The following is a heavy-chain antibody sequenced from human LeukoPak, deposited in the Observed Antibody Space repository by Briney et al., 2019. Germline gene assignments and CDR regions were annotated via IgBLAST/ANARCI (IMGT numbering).Heavy chain of an antibody. Sequence: GRSLRLSCAASGFTFSSYAMHWVRQAPGKGLEWVAVISYDGSNKYYADSVKGRFTISRDNSKNTLYLQMNSLRAEDTAVYYCAREGIAVAGPGVAFDIWGEGQWSPSLQ. CDR2: ISYDGSNK. CDR1: GFTFSSYA. CDR3: AREGIAVAGPGVAFDI. V-gene: IGHV3-30*04. J-gene: IGHJ3*02. D-gene: IGHD6-19*01.